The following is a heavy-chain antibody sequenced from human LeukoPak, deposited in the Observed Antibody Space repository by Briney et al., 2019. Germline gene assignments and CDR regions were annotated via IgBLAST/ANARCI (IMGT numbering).Heavy chain of an antibody. CDR3: ARHSSGYFRLDY. J-gene: IGHJ4*02. CDR2: ISSSGDSI. Sequence: TGGSLRLSCAAFGFTFSDYYMSWIRQAPGKGLEWVSYISSSGDSIYYADSVKGRFTISRDNAKNSLYLQMNSLRAEDTAVYYCARHSSGYFRLDYWGQGTLVTVSS. V-gene: IGHV3-11*01. CDR1: GFTFSDYY. D-gene: IGHD3-22*01.